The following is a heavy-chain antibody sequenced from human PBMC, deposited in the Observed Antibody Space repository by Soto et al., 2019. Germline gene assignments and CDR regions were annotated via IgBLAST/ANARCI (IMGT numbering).Heavy chain of an antibody. Sequence: SETLSLTCAVYGGSFSGYYWSWIRQPPGKGLEWIGEINHSGSTNYNPSLKSRVTISVDTSKNQFSLKLSSVTAADTAVYYCARVSQGLEDPWGQGTLVTVSS. CDR1: GGSFSGYY. J-gene: IGHJ5*02. V-gene: IGHV4-34*01. CDR2: INHSGST. D-gene: IGHD6-6*01. CDR3: ARVSQGLEDP.